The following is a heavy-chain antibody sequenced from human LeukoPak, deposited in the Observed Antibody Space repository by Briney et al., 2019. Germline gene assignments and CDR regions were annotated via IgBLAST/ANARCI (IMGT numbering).Heavy chain of an antibody. D-gene: IGHD3-10*02. Sequence: GGSLRLSCAASGFIFDDYAMHWVRQAPGKGLEWVSGISWDSDSIDYADSVKGRFTISRDNAKNSLYLQMNSLRAEDTAVYYCAELGITMIGGVWGKGTTVTISS. CDR3: AELGITMIGGV. V-gene: IGHV3-9*01. CDR2: ISWDSDSI. CDR1: GFIFDDYA. J-gene: IGHJ6*04.